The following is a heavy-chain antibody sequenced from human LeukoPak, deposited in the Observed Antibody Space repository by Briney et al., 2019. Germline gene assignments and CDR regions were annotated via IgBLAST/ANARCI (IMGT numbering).Heavy chain of an antibody. Sequence: SVKVSCKASGGTFSSYAISWVRQAPGQGLEWMGRIIPILGIPNYAQKFQGRVTITADKSTTTAYMELSSLKSEDTAVYYCATEAIVVVTARDYWYFDLWGRGTLVTVSS. CDR2: IIPILGIP. J-gene: IGHJ2*01. CDR3: ATEAIVVVTARDYWYFDL. D-gene: IGHD2-21*02. V-gene: IGHV1-69*04. CDR1: GGTFSSYA.